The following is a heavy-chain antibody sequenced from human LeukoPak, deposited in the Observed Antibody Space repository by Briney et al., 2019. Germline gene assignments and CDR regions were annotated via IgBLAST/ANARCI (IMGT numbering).Heavy chain of an antibody. V-gene: IGHV1-2*02. CDR1: GYTFTSYG. J-gene: IGHJ4*02. CDR3: ARDTGYSSGWYRFDY. Sequence: ASVKVSCKASGYTFTSYGISWVRQAPGQGLEWMGWINPNSGGTNYAQKFQGRVTMTRDTSISTAYMELSRLRSDDTAVYYCARDTGYSSGWYRFDYWGQGTLVTVSS. D-gene: IGHD6-19*01. CDR2: INPNSGGT.